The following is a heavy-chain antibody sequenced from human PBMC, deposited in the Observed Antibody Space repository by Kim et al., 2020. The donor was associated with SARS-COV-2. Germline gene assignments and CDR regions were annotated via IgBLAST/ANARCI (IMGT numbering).Heavy chain of an antibody. Sequence: YTKYGDSMKGRFTISRDDANSSVYLQMNSLREEDTAMYYCATVVVWLLIDWGQGTLVTVSS. CDR3: ATVVVWLLID. D-gene: IGHD2-21*01. J-gene: IGHJ4*02. CDR2: YT. V-gene: IGHV3-11*05.